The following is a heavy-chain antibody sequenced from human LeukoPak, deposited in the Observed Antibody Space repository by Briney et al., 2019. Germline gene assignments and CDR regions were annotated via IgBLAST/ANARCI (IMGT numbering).Heavy chain of an antibody. CDR1: GGSFSGYY. Sequence: SETLSLTCAVYGGSFSGYYWSWIRQPPGKGLEWIGEINHSGSTNYNPSLESRVTISVDTSKNQFSLKLSSVTAADTAVYYCAIESSSSDYYYGMDVWGQGTTVTVSS. V-gene: IGHV4-34*01. CDR3: AIESSSSDYYYGMDV. J-gene: IGHJ6*02. D-gene: IGHD6-6*01. CDR2: INHSGST.